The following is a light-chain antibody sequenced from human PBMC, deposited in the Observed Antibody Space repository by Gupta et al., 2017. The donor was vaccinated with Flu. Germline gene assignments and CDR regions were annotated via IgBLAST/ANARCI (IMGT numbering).Light chain of an antibody. Sequence: CPCTSSDVGGYNYVSWYQQHPGKAPKLMIYEVSNRPSGVSNRFSGSKSGNTASLTISGLQAEDEADYYCSSYTSSSTLVFGTGTKVTVL. CDR2: EVS. V-gene: IGLV2-14*01. CDR3: SSYTSSSTLV. J-gene: IGLJ1*01. CDR1: SSDVGGYNY.